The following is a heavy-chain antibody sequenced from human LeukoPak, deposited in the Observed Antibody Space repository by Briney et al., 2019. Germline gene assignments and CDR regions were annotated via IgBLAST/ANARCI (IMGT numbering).Heavy chain of an antibody. V-gene: IGHV3-21*01. CDR2: ISSSSSYI. Sequence: GGSLRLSCAASGFTFSSYNMNWVRQAPGKGLEWVSSISSSSSYIYYADSVKGRFTTSRDNAKNSLYLQMNSLRAEDTAVYYCATTSGWTADGDYWGQGTLVTVSS. D-gene: IGHD6-19*01. J-gene: IGHJ4*02. CDR1: GFTFSSYN. CDR3: ATTSGWTADGDY.